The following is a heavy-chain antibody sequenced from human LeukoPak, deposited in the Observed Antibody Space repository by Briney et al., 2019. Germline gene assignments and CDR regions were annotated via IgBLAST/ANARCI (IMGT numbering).Heavy chain of an antibody. CDR3: AGRGAYYYDSSGYYWYFQH. J-gene: IGHJ1*01. V-gene: IGHV4-59*01. CDR1: GGSISSYY. Sequence: SETLSLTCTVSGGSISSYYWSWIRQPPGKGLEWIGYIYYSGSTNYNPSLKSRVTISVDTSKNQFSLKLSSVTAADTAVYYCAGRGAYYYDSSGYYWYFQHWSQGTLVTVSS. D-gene: IGHD3-22*01. CDR2: IYYSGST.